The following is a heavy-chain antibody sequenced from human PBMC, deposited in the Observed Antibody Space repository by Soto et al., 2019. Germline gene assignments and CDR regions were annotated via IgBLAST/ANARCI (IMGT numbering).Heavy chain of an antibody. V-gene: IGHV3-23*01. Sequence: VGSLRLSCAASGFPFRSYAMIWVRQAPGKGLEWVSAISGSGGSTYYADSVKGRFTISRDNSKNTLYLQMNSLRAEDTAVYYCAKTPAPYSGYGLSDYWGQGTLVTVSS. CDR2: ISGSGGST. CDR1: GFPFRSYA. J-gene: IGHJ4*02. CDR3: AKTPAPYSGYGLSDY. D-gene: IGHD5-12*01.